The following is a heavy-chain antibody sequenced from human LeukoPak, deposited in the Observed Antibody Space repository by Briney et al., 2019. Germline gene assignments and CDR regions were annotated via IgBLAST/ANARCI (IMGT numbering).Heavy chain of an antibody. CDR2: IIPIFGTA. D-gene: IGHD6-6*01. Sequence: SVKVSCKASGGTFSSYAISWVRQAPGQGLEWMGGIIPIFGTANYAQKFQGRVTITADESTSTAYMELSSLRSEDTAVYYCARGHSGSYNWFDPWGQGTLVTVSS. J-gene: IGHJ5*02. V-gene: IGHV1-69*01. CDR3: ARGHSGSYNWFDP. CDR1: GGTFSSYA.